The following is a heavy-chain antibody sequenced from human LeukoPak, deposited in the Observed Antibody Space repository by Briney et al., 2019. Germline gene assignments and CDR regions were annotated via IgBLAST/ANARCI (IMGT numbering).Heavy chain of an antibody. CDR2: IYHSAST. CDR1: GGSISGDGYS. CDR3: ARDWGTFRPGEGNAFDI. D-gene: IGHD3-16*01. V-gene: IGHV4-30-2*01. J-gene: IGHJ3*02. Sequence: SQTLSLTCVVSGGSISGDGYSWSWIRQPPGKGLEWIGCIYHSASTYYNPSLKSRASISVDRSKNQFSLKLSSVTAADTAVYYCARDWGTFRPGEGNAFDIWGQGTMVTVSS.